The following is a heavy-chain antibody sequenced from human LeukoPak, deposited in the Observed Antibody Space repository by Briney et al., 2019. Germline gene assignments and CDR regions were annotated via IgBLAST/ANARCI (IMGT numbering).Heavy chain of an antibody. CDR1: GYTLTELS. CDR3: ARGGDAYMDV. CDR2: FDPEDGET. V-gene: IGHV1-24*01. D-gene: IGHD2-21*02. Sequence: ASVKVSCKVSGYTLTELSMHWVRQAPGKGLEWMGGFDPEDGETIYAQKFQGRVTMTTDTSTSTAYMELRSLRSDDTAVYYCARGGDAYMDVWGKGTTVTVSS. J-gene: IGHJ6*03.